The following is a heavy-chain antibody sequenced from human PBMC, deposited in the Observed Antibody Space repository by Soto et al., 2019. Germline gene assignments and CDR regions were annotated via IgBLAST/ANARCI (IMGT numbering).Heavy chain of an antibody. J-gene: IGHJ6*03. CDR2: ISWNSGSI. CDR1: GFTFDDYA. D-gene: IGHD5-12*01. CDR3: AKSIVATYYYYMDV. Sequence: GGSLRLSCAASGFTFDDYAMHWVRQAPGKGLEWVSGISWNSGSIGYADSVKGRFTISRDNAKNSLYLQMNSLRAEDTALYYCAKSIVATYYYYMDVWGKGTTVTVSS. V-gene: IGHV3-9*01.